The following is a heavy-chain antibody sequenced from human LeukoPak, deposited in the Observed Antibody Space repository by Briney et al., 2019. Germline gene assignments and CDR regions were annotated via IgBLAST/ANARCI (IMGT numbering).Heavy chain of an antibody. CDR3: ARRFEYCSSTSCYDLFIAFDI. D-gene: IGHD2-2*01. J-gene: IGHJ3*02. CDR2: INHSGST. V-gene: IGHV4-34*01. CDR1: GGSFSGYY. Sequence: PSETLSLTCAVYGGSFSGYYWSWIRQPPGKGLEWIGEINHSGSTNYNPSLKSRVTISVDTSRNQFSLKLSSVTAADTAVYYCARRFEYCSSTSCYDLFIAFDIWGQGTMVTVSS.